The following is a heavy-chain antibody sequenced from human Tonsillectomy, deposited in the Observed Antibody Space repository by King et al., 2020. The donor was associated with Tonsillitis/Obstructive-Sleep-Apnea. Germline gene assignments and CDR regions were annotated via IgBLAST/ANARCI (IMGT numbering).Heavy chain of an antibody. D-gene: IGHD2-2*01. CDR3: ARVNALGYCSSTSCRQFDY. Sequence: QLQESGPGLVKPSQTLSLTRTVSGVSISSGGYYWSWIRQHPGKGLEWIGYIYYSGSTYYNPSLKSRVTISVDTSKNQLSLKLSSVTAADTAVYYCARVNALGYCSSTSCRQFDYWGQGTLVTVSS. J-gene: IGHJ4*02. CDR1: GVSISSGGYY. V-gene: IGHV4-31*03. CDR2: IYYSGST.